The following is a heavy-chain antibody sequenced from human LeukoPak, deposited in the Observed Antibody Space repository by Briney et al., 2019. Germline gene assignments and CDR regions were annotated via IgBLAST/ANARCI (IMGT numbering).Heavy chain of an antibody. D-gene: IGHD6-6*01. CDR2: IYYSGSS. J-gene: IGHJ4*02. V-gene: IGHV4-59*12. CDR3: ARGSSPLPDY. CDR1: GGSISSYY. Sequence: TASETLSLTCTVSGGSISSYYWSWIRQPPGKGVEWIGYIYYSGSSNYNPPLKSRVTMSVDTSKNQFSLKLSSVTAADTAVYYCARGSSPLPDYWGQGTLVTVSS.